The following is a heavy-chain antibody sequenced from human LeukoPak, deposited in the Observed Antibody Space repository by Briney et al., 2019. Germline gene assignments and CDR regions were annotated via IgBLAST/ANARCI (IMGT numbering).Heavy chain of an antibody. J-gene: IGHJ6*03. D-gene: IGHD1-26*01. V-gene: IGHV3-7*01. CDR2: IKQDGSEK. CDR3: AGRSGSYSGRYYYYMDV. Sequence: GGSLRLSCAASGFTFSTYWMSWVRQAPGKGLEWVANIKQDGSEKYYVDSVKGRFTISRDNAKNSLYLQMNSLGAEDTAVYYCAGRSGSYSGRYYYYMDVWGKGTTVTISS. CDR1: GFTFSTYW.